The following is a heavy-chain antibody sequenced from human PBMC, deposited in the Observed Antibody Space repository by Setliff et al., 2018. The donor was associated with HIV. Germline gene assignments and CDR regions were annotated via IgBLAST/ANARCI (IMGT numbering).Heavy chain of an antibody. V-gene: IGHV4-39*01. CDR2: VYYTGTT. J-gene: IGHJ4*02. D-gene: IGHD3-16*01. CDR1: GGSISSITHY. Sequence: SETLSLTCTVSGGSISSITHYWGWFRQPQGKGLECIGTVYYTGTTYYNSSLESRVTISVDTSRNQFSLKLYSVTAADTAVYYCARIFGFTTASYARGNDYWGRGTLVTVSS. CDR3: ARIFGFTTASYARGNDY.